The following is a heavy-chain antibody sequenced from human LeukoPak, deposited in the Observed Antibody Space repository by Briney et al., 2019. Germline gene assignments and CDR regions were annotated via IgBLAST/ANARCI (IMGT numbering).Heavy chain of an antibody. CDR3: ARGVHNYGNFDF. V-gene: IGHV1-46*01. Sequence: ASVKVACKASGYTFTSYYMHWVRQAPGQGLEWMGVINPGGGSTNYAQKFQGRVTMTRDTSTSTVYMELRSLRSEDTAVYSCARGVHNYGNFDFWGQGTLVTVSS. D-gene: IGHD5-18*01. J-gene: IGHJ4*02. CDR2: INPGGGST. CDR1: GYTFTSYY.